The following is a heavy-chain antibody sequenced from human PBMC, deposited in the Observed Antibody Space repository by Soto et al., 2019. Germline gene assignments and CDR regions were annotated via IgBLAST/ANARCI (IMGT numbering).Heavy chain of an antibody. D-gene: IGHD2-21*02. V-gene: IGHV4-38-2*02. CDR1: GYSISSGYY. Sequence: SETLSLTCTVSGYSISSGYYWGWIRQPPGKGLEWIGSIYHSGSTYYNPSLKSRVTISVDTSKNQFSLKLSSVTAADTAVYYCARDPYCGGDCYSDYWGQGTLVTVSS. CDR3: ARDPYCGGDCYSDY. J-gene: IGHJ4*02. CDR2: IYHSGST.